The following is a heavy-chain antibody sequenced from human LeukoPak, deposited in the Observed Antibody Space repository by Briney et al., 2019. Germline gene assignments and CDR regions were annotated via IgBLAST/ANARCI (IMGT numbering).Heavy chain of an antibody. J-gene: IGHJ5*02. CDR2: IKQDGSEK. CDR3: ASFGGYCSSTSCYNYFGP. CDR1: GFTFSSYW. D-gene: IGHD2-2*01. V-gene: IGHV3-7*01. Sequence: GGSLRLSCAASGFTFSSYWMSWVPQAPGKGLEWVANIKQDGSEKYSVDSVKGRFTISRDNAENSLFLQMNSLRAADTAVYYCASFGGYCSSTSCYNYFGPWGQGTLVTVSS.